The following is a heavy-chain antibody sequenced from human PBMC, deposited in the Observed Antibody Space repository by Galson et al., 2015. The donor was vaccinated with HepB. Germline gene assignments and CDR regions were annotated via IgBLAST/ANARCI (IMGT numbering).Heavy chain of an antibody. D-gene: IGHD3-16*01. Sequence: LRLSCAVSGFTSSDYYMDWVRQAPGKGLQWIGRSRSKVKSYTTDFASSVKGRFSISRDDSENSLNLQMNSLKIEDTAVYYCVRVKDGGSFDSWGQGTLVIVSS. V-gene: IGHV3-72*01. CDR1: GFTSSDYY. CDR3: VRVKDGGSFDS. CDR2: SRSKVKSYTT. J-gene: IGHJ5*01.